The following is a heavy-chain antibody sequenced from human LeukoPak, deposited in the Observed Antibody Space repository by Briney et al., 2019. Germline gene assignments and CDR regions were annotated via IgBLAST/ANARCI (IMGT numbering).Heavy chain of an antibody. J-gene: IGHJ3*02. CDR2: VYYGGKT. CDR3: ARDDLSLGYCSSTSCYRTNDAFDI. CDR1: DDSISSGAYS. V-gene: IGHV4-39*02. D-gene: IGHD2-2*01. Sequence: SETLSLTCTVSDDSISSGAYSWVWVRQPPGKGLEFIGTVYYGGKTNYNPSLKSRVTMSVDTPKKHFSLNLTSVNAADTAVYYCARDDLSLGYCSSTSCYRTNDAFDIWGQGTMVTVSS.